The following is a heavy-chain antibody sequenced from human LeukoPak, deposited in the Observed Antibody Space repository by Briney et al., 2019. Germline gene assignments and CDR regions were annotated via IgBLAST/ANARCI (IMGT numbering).Heavy chain of an antibody. J-gene: IGHJ4*02. Sequence: ASETLSRTCTVSGGSISSSNYYWGWIRQPPGKGLEWIGSIYNSGSTYYNPALKSRVTISVDTSKHQFSLKLSSVTAADTAVYYCAAYYYDSSGYLWGQGTLVTVSS. D-gene: IGHD3-22*01. V-gene: IGHV4-39*01. CDR2: IYNSGST. CDR3: AAYYYDSSGYL. CDR1: GGSISSSNYY.